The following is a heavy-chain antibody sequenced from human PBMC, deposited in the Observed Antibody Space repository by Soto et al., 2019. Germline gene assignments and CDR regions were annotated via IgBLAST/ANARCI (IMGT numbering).Heavy chain of an antibody. CDR1: VGSISSSSYY. J-gene: IGHJ5*02. Sequence: PSETLSLTCTVSVGSISSSSYYLGWIRQPPGKGLEWIGSIYYSWSTYYNPSLKSRVTISVDTSKNQFSLKLTSVTAADTAVYYCARHARSYRERLEPSGQGTMVTVSS. CDR3: ARHARSYRERLEP. V-gene: IGHV4-39*01. D-gene: IGHD1-26*01. CDR2: IYYSWST.